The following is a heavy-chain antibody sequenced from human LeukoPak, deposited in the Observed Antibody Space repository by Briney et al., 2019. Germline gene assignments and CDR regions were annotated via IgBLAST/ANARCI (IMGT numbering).Heavy chain of an antibody. CDR2: IYYSGST. Sequence: SETLSLTCTVSGGSISSGDYYWSWIRQPPGKGLEWIGYIYYSGSTYYNPSLKSRVTISVDTSKNQFSLKLSSVTAADTAVYYCARGFFGQLLSRFRAFDIWGQGTMVTVSS. V-gene: IGHV4-30-4*08. J-gene: IGHJ3*02. CDR1: GGSISSGDYY. CDR3: ARGFFGQLLSRFRAFDI. D-gene: IGHD2-2*01.